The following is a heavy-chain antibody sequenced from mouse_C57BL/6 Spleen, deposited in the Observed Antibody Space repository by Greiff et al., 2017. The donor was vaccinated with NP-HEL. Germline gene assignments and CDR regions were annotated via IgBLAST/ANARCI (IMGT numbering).Heavy chain of an antibody. CDR3: ALIYYGNFHFDY. CDR2: ISYDGSN. J-gene: IGHJ2*01. V-gene: IGHV3-6*01. Sequence: DVKLQESGPGLVKPSQSLSLTCSVTGYSITSGYYWNWIRQFPGNKLEWMGYISYDGSNNYNPSLKNRISITRDTSKNQFFLKLNSVTTEDTATYYCALIYYGNFHFDYWGQGTTLTVSS. D-gene: IGHD2-1*01. CDR1: GYSITSGYY.